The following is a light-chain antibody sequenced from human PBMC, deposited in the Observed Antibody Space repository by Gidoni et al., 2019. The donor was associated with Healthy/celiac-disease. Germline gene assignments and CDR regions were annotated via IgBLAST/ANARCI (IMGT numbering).Light chain of an antibody. CDR3: CSYAGSSTV. CDR2: EGS. CDR1: SSDVGSYNL. Sequence: QSALTQPASVSGFPGQSITISCTGTSSDVGSYNLVSWYQQHPGKAPKLMIYEGSKRPSGVSNRFSGSKSGNTASLTISGLQAEDEADYYCCSYAGSSTVFGTGTKVTVL. V-gene: IGLV2-23*03. J-gene: IGLJ1*01.